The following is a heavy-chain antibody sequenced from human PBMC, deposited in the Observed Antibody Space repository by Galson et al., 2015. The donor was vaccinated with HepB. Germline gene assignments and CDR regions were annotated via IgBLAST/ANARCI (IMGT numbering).Heavy chain of an antibody. D-gene: IGHD4-17*01. J-gene: IGHJ6*02. V-gene: IGHV3-9*01. Sequence: SLRLSCAASGFSFSSFGMHWVRQAPDKGLEWVSGISWNSGSIGYADSVKGRFTISRDNAKNSLYLQMNSLRAEDTALYYCAKEGSTYGDYRGGMDVWGQGTTVTVSS. CDR1: GFSFSSFG. CDR3: AKEGSTYGDYRGGMDV. CDR2: ISWNSGSI.